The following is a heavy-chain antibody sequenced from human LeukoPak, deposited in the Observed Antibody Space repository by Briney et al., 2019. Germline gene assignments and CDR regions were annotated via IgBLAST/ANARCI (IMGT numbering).Heavy chain of an antibody. CDR2: IYYCGST. J-gene: IGHJ4*02. CDR3: ARGASKVVPAAL. CDR1: GGSISSGDCY. Sequence: SETLSLTCTVSGGSISSGDCYWSWFRQPPGKGLEWIGYIYYCGSTYYNPSLKSRVTISVDTSKNQFSLKLSSVTAADTAVYYCARGASKVVPAALWGQGTLVTVSS. V-gene: IGHV4-30-4*08. D-gene: IGHD2-2*01.